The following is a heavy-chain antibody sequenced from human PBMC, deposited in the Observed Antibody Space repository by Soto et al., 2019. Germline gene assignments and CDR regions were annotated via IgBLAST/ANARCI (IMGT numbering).Heavy chain of an antibody. Sequence: LSLTCAVSGGSISSSNWWSWVRQPPGKGLEWIGEIYHSGSTNYNPSLKSRVTISVDKSKNQFSLKLSSVTAADTAVYYCARGYSSSWSLFDYWGQGTLVTVSS. D-gene: IGHD6-13*01. CDR2: IYHSGST. CDR3: ARGYSSSWSLFDY. CDR1: GGSISSSNW. V-gene: IGHV4-4*02. J-gene: IGHJ4*02.